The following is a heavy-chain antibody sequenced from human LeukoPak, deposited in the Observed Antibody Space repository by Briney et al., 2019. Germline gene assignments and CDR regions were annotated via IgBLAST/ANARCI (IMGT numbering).Heavy chain of an antibody. CDR1: GGSISSGGYY. V-gene: IGHV4-31*03. J-gene: IGHJ5*02. Sequence: PSQTLSLTCTVSGGSISSGGYYWSWIRQHPGKGLEWIGYIYYSGSTYYNPSLKSRVTISVDTSKNQFSLKLSSVTAADTAVYYCARGGGSRPNWFDPWGQGTLVTASS. CDR3: ARGGGSRPNWFDP. CDR2: IYYSGST. D-gene: IGHD3-10*01.